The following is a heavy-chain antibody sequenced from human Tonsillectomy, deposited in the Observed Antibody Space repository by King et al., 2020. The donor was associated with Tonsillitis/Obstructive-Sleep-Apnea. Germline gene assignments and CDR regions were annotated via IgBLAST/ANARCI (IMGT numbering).Heavy chain of an antibody. D-gene: IGHD3-16*01. Sequence: VQLVESGGGLVQPGESLRLSCAASGLSVSTNYMSWVRQAPGKGLEWVSVIYGGGTTYYADSVKGRFTISRHNPKNTVYLQMNSLRVEDTAVYYCSSSEGGFRDGGQGTLVTVSS. V-gene: IGHV3-53*04. CDR1: GLSVSTNY. CDR2: IYGGGTT. J-gene: IGHJ4*02. CDR3: SSSEGGFRD.